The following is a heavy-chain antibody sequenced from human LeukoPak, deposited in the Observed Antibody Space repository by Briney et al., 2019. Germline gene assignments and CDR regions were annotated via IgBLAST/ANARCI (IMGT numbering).Heavy chain of an antibody. CDR3: AHNDPSIAARYFDY. D-gene: IGHD6-25*01. CDR2: LYWGDDK. Sequence: SGPRLVNATQTLTLTCSFSGFSLSTRGVGVGWIRQPSGKALEWFALLYWGDDKRYSPSPKSRLTITKDTSKNQVVLTMTTMDPVDTGTYYCAHNDPSIAARYFDYWGQGTLVTVSS. CDR1: GFSLSTRGVG. J-gene: IGHJ4*02. V-gene: IGHV2-5*02.